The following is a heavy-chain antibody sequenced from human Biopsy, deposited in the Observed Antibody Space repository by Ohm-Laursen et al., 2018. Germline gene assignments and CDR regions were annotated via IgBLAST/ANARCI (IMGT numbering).Heavy chain of an antibody. D-gene: IGHD3-10*01. Sequence: ASVKVSCKASGYTFNDYSIHWVRQSPGQGLEWMGRVNPNSGATNSAEKFRGRVTLTRDTSISAVSIELRRLKFDDAAVYFCARDRMTDVFGGPTRTDVFDSWGQGTPVTVSS. CDR2: VNPNSGAT. CDR3: ARDRMTDVFGGPTRTDVFDS. CDR1: GYTFNDYS. V-gene: IGHV1-2*06. J-gene: IGHJ4*02.